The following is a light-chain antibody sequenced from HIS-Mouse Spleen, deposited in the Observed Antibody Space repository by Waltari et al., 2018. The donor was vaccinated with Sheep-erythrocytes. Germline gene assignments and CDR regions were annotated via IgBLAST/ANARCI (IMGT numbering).Light chain of an antibody. J-gene: IGLJ2*01. V-gene: IGLV2-14*01. CDR2: DVS. Sequence: QSALTQPRSVSGSPGQSVTISCTGTSSDVGGYNYVSWYQQHPCNAPKLMIYDVSNRPSGVSNRFSGSKSGNTASLTISGLQAEDEADYYCSSYTSSSTPVVFGGGTKLTVL. CDR1: SSDVGGYNY. CDR3: SSYTSSSTPVV.